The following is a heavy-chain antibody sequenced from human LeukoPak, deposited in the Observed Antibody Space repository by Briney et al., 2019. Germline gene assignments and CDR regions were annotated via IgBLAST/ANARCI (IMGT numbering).Heavy chain of an antibody. J-gene: IGHJ3*02. CDR3: ARRRWLFDAFDI. Sequence: SETLSLTCAVNGGSFSGYYWSWIRQPPGKGLEWIGEINHSGSTNYNPSLKSRVTISVDTSKNQFSLKLSSVTAADTAVYYCARRRWLFDAFDIWGQGTMVTVSS. V-gene: IGHV4-34*01. CDR1: GGSFSGYY. D-gene: IGHD5-24*01. CDR2: INHSGST.